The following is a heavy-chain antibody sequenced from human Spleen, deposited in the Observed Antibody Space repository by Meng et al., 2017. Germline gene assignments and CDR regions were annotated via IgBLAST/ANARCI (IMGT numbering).Heavy chain of an antibody. V-gene: IGHV1-2*06. J-gene: IGHJ4*02. CDR3: ARDEDISAAGKLFGNY. D-gene: IGHD6-13*01. Sequence: QGQVVQSGTEVKKPGDSVKVSCQSSGYTFPDYWLHWVRRAPGQGLEWMGRINPKSGDTHYAQRFQGRVTMTGDTSISTAYMELSGLRSDDTAMYYCARDEDISAAGKLFGNYWGQGTLVTVSS. CDR2: INPKSGDT. CDR1: GYTFPDYW.